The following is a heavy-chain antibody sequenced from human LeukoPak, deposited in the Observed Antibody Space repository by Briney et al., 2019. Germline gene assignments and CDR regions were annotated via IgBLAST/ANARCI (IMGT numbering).Heavy chain of an antibody. CDR2: IKSKTDGGTT. CDR1: GFTFSNAW. V-gene: IGHV3-15*01. CDR3: ARDVWEPRTDYYYGMDV. J-gene: IGHJ6*02. Sequence: GGSLRLSCAASGFTFSNAWMSWVRQAPGKELEWVGRIKSKTDGGTTDYAAPVKGRFTISRDDSKNTLYLQMNSLRAEDTAVYYCARDVWEPRTDYYYGMDVWGQGTTVAVSS. D-gene: IGHD1-26*01.